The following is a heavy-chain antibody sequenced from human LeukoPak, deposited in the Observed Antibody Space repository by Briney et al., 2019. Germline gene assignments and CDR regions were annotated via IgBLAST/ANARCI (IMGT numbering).Heavy chain of an antibody. CDR2: ISSSSTYI. D-gene: IGHD1-1*01. V-gene: IGHV3-21*04. CDR1: GFTFSTYT. J-gene: IGHJ6*03. CDR3: ARDLREGWNDGNYYYSYYMDV. Sequence: GGSLRLSCAVSGFTFSTYTMTWVRQAPGRGLEWVSSISSSSTYIYYADSVKGRFTISRDNAKNSLYLQMNSLRAEDTAVYYCARDLREGWNDGNYYYSYYMDVWGEGTTVTVSS.